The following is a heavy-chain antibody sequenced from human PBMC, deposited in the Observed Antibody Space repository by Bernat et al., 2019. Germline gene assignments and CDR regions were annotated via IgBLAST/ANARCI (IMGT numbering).Heavy chain of an antibody. Sequence: EVQLVESGGGLVQPGGSLRLSCAVSGFTVNGDYMIWVRQAPGKGLEWVSVIYGGGSPYYAASGKGRFTISRDNSKNTVYLQMNGLRVEDTAVYYWARPPPRHPGAIRPGGYWGQGTLVTVSS. CDR3: ARPPPRHPGAIRPGGY. J-gene: IGHJ4*02. CDR2: IYGGGSP. D-gene: IGHD4-17*01. CDR1: GFTVNGDY. V-gene: IGHV3-66*01.